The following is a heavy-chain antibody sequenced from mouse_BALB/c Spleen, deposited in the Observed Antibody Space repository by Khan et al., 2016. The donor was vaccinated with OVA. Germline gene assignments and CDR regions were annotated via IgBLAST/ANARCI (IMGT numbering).Heavy chain of an antibody. CDR3: ARTHER. CDR2: INPSSGYT. CDR1: GYTFTSYT. V-gene: IGHV1-4*01. J-gene: IGHJ2*01. Sequence: QVQLQQSGAELARPGASVKMSCKASGYTFTSYTMHWVKLRPGQGLEWIGYINPSSGYTKYNQKFKDKATLTADKSSSTAYMQLGSLTSEDSAVYDGARTHERWGQGTTLTVSS.